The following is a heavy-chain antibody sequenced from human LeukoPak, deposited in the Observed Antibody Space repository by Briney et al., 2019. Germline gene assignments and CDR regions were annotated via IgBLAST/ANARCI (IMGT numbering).Heavy chain of an antibody. CDR3: ARGTYYYDSSGYRH. Sequence: GGSLRLSCAASGFTFSNFLMTWVRQAPGKGPEWVSAISGSGGDTYYADSVKGRFTISRDNSKNTLYLQMNSLRAEDTAVYYCARGTYYYDSSGYRHWGQGTLVTVSS. V-gene: IGHV3-23*01. J-gene: IGHJ4*02. D-gene: IGHD3-22*01. CDR1: GFTFSNFL. CDR2: ISGSGGDT.